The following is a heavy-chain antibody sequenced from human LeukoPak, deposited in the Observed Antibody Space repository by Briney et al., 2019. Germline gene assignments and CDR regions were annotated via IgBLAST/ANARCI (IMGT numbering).Heavy chain of an antibody. CDR1: GGSISSGGYY. CDR3: ARHSRGAFDI. Sequence: SETLSLTCTVSGGSISSGGYYWSWIRQPPGKGLEWIGYIYHSGSTYYNPSLKSRVTISVDRSKNQFSLKLSSVTAADTAVYYCARHSRGAFDIWGQGTMVTVSS. D-gene: IGHD2-21*01. J-gene: IGHJ3*02. CDR2: IYHSGST. V-gene: IGHV4-30-2*01.